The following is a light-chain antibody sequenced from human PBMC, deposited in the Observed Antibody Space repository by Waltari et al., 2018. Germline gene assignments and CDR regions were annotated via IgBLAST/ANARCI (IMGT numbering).Light chain of an antibody. CDR2: SAS. V-gene: IGKV3-11*01. J-gene: IGKJ1*01. CDR3: QQRSSWPRT. CDR1: QSVSYS. Sequence: DIVLTQSPATLSLSPGERATLSCRASQSVSYSLAWYQQKPGQTPRLLIYSASNGATGIPARFSGSGSGSDFTLTISSLEPEDFAVYYCQQRSSWPRTFGQGTKVEIK.